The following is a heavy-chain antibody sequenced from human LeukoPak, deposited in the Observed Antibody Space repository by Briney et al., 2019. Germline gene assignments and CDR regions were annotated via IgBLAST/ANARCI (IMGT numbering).Heavy chain of an antibody. Sequence: PGGSLRLSCAASGFTFSSYAMSWVRQPPGKGLEWVSSIFPSGGEIHYADSVRGRFTISRDNSKSTLSLQMNSLRAEDTAIYYCATYRQVLLPFESWGQGTLVTVSS. CDR1: GFTFSSYA. D-gene: IGHD2-8*02. CDR2: IFPSGGEI. J-gene: IGHJ4*02. CDR3: ATYRQVLLPFES. V-gene: IGHV3-23*01.